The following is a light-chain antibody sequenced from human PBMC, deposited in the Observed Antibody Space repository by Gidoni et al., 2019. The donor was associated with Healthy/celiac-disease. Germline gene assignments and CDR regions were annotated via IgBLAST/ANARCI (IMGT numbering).Light chain of an antibody. CDR2: GAS. V-gene: IGKV3-20*01. J-gene: IGKJ2*01. CDR3: QQYGSSPYT. CDR1: QSVSSSY. Sequence: EIVLTQSPGTLSLSPGERATLSCRASQSVSSSYLAWYQQKPGQAPRLLIYGASRATGIPDRFSGSGSGTDFTLTISRLEPEDFAVYYCQQYGSSPYTFGQGNKLEIK.